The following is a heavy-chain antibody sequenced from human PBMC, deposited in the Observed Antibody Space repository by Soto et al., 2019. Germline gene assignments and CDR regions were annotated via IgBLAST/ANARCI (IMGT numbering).Heavy chain of an antibody. CDR2: IYAGDSAT. J-gene: IGHJ4*02. CDR1: GYSFTSYW. D-gene: IGHD4-4*01. Sequence: AESLKISCKGSGYSFTSYWIGGVRQMRGKGLEWMGIIYAGDSATRYSPSRQRQVTISDDKSISPASLQSSRQKASDTAMYYCARQDYSNFPFDYWGQGTLVTVSS. V-gene: IGHV5-51*01. CDR3: ARQDYSNFPFDY.